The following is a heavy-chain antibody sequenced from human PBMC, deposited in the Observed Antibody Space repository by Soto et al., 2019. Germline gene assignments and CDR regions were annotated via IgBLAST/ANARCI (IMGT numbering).Heavy chain of an antibody. J-gene: IGHJ6*03. CDR3: ARDGHSSSWGIYYYYYYMDV. V-gene: IGHV3-48*01. CDR1: VFTFSSYS. CDR2: ISSSSSTI. Sequence: EVQLVESGGGLVQPGGSLRLSCAASVFTFSSYSMNWVRQAPGKGLEWVSYISSSSSTIYYADSVKGRFTISRDNAKNSLYLQMNSLRAEDTAVYYCARDGHSSSWGIYYYYYYMDVWGKGTTVTASS. D-gene: IGHD6-13*01.